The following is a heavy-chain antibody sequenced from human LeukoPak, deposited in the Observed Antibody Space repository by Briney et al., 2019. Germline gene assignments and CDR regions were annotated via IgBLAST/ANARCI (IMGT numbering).Heavy chain of an antibody. V-gene: IGHV3-23*01. CDR1: GFTFSNYG. CDR2: ISGGGYST. J-gene: IGHJ4*02. CDR3: AKDPSRYSSSYINY. D-gene: IGHD6-13*01. Sequence: PGGSLRLSCAASGFTFSNYGMSWVRQAPGKGLEWVSSISGGGYSTQYADPVRGRLTISRDNSRNTVYLQMNSLRVEDTAVYYCAKDPSRYSSSYINYWGQGTLLTVSS.